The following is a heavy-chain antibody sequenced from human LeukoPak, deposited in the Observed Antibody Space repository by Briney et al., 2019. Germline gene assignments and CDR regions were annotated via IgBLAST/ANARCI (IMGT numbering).Heavy chain of an antibody. CDR2: ISYDGSNK. V-gene: IGHV3-30*03. Sequence: GGSLRLSCAASGFTFSSYGMHWVRQAPGKGLEWVAVISYDGSNKYYADSVKGRFTISRDNSKNTLYLQMNSLRAEDTAVYYCAPSYYYDSSGPGGVDYWGQGTLVTVSS. J-gene: IGHJ4*02. CDR3: APSYYYDSSGPGGVDY. CDR1: GFTFSSYG. D-gene: IGHD3-22*01.